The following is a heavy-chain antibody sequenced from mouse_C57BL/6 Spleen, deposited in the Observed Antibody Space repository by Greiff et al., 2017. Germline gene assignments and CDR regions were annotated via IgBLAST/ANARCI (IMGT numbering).Heavy chain of an antibody. D-gene: IGHD2-3*01. CDR1: GFTFSDYG. CDR2: ISSGSSTI. Sequence: DVKLVESGGGLVKPGGSLKLSCAASGFTFSDYGMHWVRQGPEKGLEWVAYISSGSSTIYYADTVKGRFTISRDNAKNTLFLQMTSLRSEDTAMYYCATFDGYYDYFDYWGQGTTLTVSS. CDR3: ATFDGYYDYFDY. J-gene: IGHJ2*01. V-gene: IGHV5-17*01.